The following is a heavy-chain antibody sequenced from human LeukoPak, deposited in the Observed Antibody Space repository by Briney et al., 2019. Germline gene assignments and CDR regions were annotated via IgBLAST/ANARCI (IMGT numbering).Heavy chain of an antibody. CDR2: ISGSGDST. Sequence: GGSLRLSCAASGFTFSSYTMSWVRQAPGKGLEWVSAISGSGDSTYYGDSVKGRFTISRDNSKNTLYLQMNSLRVEDTGLYYCSTVEHFWGQGTLVTVSS. D-gene: IGHD1-1*01. CDR3: STVEHF. V-gene: IGHV3-23*01. CDR1: GFTFSSYT. J-gene: IGHJ4*02.